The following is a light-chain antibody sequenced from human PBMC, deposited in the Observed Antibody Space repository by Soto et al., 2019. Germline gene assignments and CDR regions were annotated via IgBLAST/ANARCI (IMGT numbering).Light chain of an antibody. V-gene: IGKV2-28*01. CDR3: MQGTHWPIT. CDR1: QSLLDSNGYXX. Sequence: DIVMTQSPLSLPVTPGEPASISCRSSQSLLDSNGYXXXXXXXQXXXQSPQLFIYLGSNRASGVPDRFSGSGSGTDFTLKISRVEAEDVGVYYCMQGTHWPITFGQGTRLEIK. CDR2: LGS. J-gene: IGKJ5*01.